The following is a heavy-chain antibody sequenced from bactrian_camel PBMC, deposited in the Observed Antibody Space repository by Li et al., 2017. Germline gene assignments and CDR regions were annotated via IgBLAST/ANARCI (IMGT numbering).Heavy chain of an antibody. Sequence: VQLVESGGGLVQPGGSLRISCEASGFTVSAYAMSWVRHTPGKGLEWNSAISSGGVRLYYADSVKGRFVISRDNAKNTLYLQLNSLKTEDTAVYYCAKPFYYQGYTIDYWGQGTQVTVS. V-gene: IGHV3S31*01. J-gene: IGHJ4*01. CDR1: GFTVSAYA. CDR3: AKPFYYQGYTIDY. D-gene: IGHD2*01. CDR2: ISSGGVRL.